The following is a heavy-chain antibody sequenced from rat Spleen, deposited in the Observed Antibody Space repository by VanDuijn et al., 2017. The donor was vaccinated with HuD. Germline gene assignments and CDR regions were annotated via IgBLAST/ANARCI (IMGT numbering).Heavy chain of an antibody. CDR2: ISYDGGST. CDR3: ATDRLILFDY. CDR1: GFTFSDYA. J-gene: IGHJ2*01. Sequence: EVQLVESGGGLLQPGRSLKLSCAASGFTFSDYAMAWVRQAPKKGLEWVATISYDGGSTYFRDSVKGRFTMSRDNAKSTLYLQMDSLRSEDTATYYCATDRLILFDYWGQGVMVTVSS. V-gene: IGHV5S10*01.